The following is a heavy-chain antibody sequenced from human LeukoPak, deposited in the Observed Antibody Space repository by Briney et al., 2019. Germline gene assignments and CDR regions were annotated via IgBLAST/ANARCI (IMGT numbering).Heavy chain of an antibody. V-gene: IGHV1-24*01. CDR1: GYTLTELS. CDR2: FDPEDGET. Sequence: GSVKVSCKVSGYTLTELSMHWVRQAPGKGLEWMGGFDPEDGETIYAQKFQGRVTMTEDTSTDTAYMELSSLRSEDTAVYYCARNPRDGAAATFGDYWGQGTLVTVSS. J-gene: IGHJ4*02. CDR3: ARNPRDGAAATFGDY. D-gene: IGHD6-13*01.